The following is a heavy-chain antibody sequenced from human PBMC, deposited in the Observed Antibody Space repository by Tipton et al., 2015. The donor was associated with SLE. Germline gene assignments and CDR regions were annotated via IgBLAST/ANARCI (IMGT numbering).Heavy chain of an antibody. Sequence: SGAEVKKPGASVKVSCAASGFTFSDYGMHWVRQAPGKGLECVAFIRYDGSIKDYADSGKGRFTISRDNSKNTLYLQMNSLRIEDTAVYYCAKVVKDAPSFAFDMWGQGTMVTVAS. J-gene: IGHJ3*02. CDR1: GFTFSDYG. CDR3: AKVVKDAPSFAFDM. CDR2: IRYDGSIK. V-gene: IGHV3-30*02. D-gene: IGHD4-23*01.